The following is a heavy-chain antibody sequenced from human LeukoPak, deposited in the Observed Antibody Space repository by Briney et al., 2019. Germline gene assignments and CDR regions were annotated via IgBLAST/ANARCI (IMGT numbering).Heavy chain of an antibody. CDR2: FDPEDGET. CDR1: GYTLTELS. Sequence: ASVKVSCKVSGYTLTELSMHWVRQAPGKGLEWMGGFDPEDGETIYAQKFQSRVTMTEDTSTDTAYMELSSLRSEDTAVYYCATGPLTSFGYLVLGYWGQGTLVTVSS. V-gene: IGHV1-24*01. J-gene: IGHJ4*02. D-gene: IGHD5-18*01. CDR3: ATGPLTSFGYLVLGY.